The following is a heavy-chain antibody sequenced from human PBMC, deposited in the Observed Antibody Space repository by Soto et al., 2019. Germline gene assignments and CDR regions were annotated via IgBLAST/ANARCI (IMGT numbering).Heavy chain of an antibody. CDR1: GFTFTRYS. J-gene: IGHJ4*02. CDR2: ISSTTNYI. Sequence: GALRLSCAASGFTFTRYSMNWVRQAPGKGLEWVSSISSTTNYIYYADSMKGRFTVSRDNAKNSVYLEMNSLSAEDTAVYYCARESEDLTSNFDYWGQGTLVTVSS. CDR3: ARESEDLTSNFDY. V-gene: IGHV3-21*01.